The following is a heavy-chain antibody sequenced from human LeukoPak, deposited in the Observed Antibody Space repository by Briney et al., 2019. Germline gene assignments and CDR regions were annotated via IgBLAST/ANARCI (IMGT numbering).Heavy chain of an antibody. CDR2: IYYSGST. Sequence: PSETVSLTCTVSGGSLSSYYWSWLRQPPGKGREWVGYIYYSGSTNYNPSLKSRVTISVDTSKNQFSLKLSSVTAADTALYYCARGRSIVGATSLYYFDYWGQGTLVTVSS. CDR1: GGSLSSYY. D-gene: IGHD1-26*01. J-gene: IGHJ4*02. V-gene: IGHV4-59*01. CDR3: ARGRSIVGATSLYYFDY.